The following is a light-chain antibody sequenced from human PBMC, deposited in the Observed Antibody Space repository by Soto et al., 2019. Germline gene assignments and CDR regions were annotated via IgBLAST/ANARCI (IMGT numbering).Light chain of an antibody. CDR1: HDITNY. Sequence: DIQMTQSPSSLSASVGDRVTISCQASHDITNYLHWYQQKPGKPPTLLIYDTSNVETGVPSRFRGSGSATDFTFTISSMQPEDIATYFCHQYGDLPITFGQGTRLEI. CDR3: HQYGDLPIT. CDR2: DTS. J-gene: IGKJ5*01. V-gene: IGKV1-33*01.